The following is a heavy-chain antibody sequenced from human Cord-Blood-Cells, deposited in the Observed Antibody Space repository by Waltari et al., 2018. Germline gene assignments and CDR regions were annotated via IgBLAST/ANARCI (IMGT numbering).Heavy chain of an antibody. J-gene: IGHJ5*02. CDR3: ARGVATNWFDP. Sequence: QVQLQQWGAGLLKPSETLSLPCAVYGGSFSGYYWSWIRQPPGKGLEWIGEINHSGSTNYNPSLKSRVTISVDTSKNQFSLKLSSVTATDTAVYYCARGVATNWFDPWGQGTLVTVSS. V-gene: IGHV4-34*01. CDR1: GGSFSGYY. D-gene: IGHD5-12*01. CDR2: INHSGST.